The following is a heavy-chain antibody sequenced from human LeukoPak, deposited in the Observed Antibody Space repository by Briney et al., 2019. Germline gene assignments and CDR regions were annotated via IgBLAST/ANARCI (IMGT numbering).Heavy chain of an antibody. J-gene: IGHJ4*02. CDR1: DGSISSYY. V-gene: IGHV4-59*05. D-gene: IGHD4-17*01. CDR3: ASMTTETTFGY. Sequence: SETLSLTCTVSDGSISSYYWSWIRQPPGKGLEWIGSIYYSGSTDYNPSLKSRVTISVDTSKNQFSLKLSSVTAADTAVYYCASMTTETTFGYWGQGTLVTVSS. CDR2: IYYSGST.